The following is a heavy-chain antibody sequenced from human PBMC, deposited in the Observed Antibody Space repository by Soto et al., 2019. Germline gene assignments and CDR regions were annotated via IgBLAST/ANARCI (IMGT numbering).Heavy chain of an antibody. J-gene: IGHJ6*02. D-gene: IGHD3-22*01. Sequence: QVQLVESGGGVVQPGRSLRLSCAASGFTFSSYAMYWVRQAPGKGLEWVAVISYDGGNKYYADSVKGRFTISRDNSKNTLYLQMISLRAEDTAVYYCARGRPYYYDSSGYYRYYYYGMDVWGQGTTVTVSS. V-gene: IGHV3-30-3*01. CDR2: ISYDGGNK. CDR1: GFTFSSYA. CDR3: ARGRPYYYDSSGYYRYYYYGMDV.